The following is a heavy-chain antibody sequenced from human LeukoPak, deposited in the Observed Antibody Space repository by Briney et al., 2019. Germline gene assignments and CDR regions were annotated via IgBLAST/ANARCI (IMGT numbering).Heavy chain of an antibody. J-gene: IGHJ4*02. V-gene: IGHV4-34*01. CDR3: ARRWRPYSSSWYGER. CDR1: GGSFSGYY. CDR2: INHSGST. D-gene: IGHD6-13*01. Sequence: SETLSLTCAVHGGSFSGYYWSWIRQPPGKGLEWIGEINHSGSTNYNPSLKSRVTISVDTSKNQFSLKLSSVTAADTAVYYCARRWRPYSSSWYGERWGQGTLVTVSS.